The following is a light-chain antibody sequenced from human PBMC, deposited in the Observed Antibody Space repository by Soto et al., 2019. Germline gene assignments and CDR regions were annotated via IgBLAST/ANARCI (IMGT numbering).Light chain of an antibody. V-gene: IGLV2-23*01. Sequence: QSALTQPASVSGSPGQSITISCTGTSSDIGGYNLVSWYQHHPVEAPKLMIYEGTKRPSGVSNRFSGSKSGNRASLTISGLQAEDEADYYCCSYAGGSTLIFGGGTKVTVL. CDR1: SSDIGGYNL. J-gene: IGLJ2*01. CDR3: CSYAGGSTLI. CDR2: EGT.